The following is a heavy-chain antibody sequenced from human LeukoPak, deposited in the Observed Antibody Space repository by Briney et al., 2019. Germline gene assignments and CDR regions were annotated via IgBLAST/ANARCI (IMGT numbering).Heavy chain of an antibody. Sequence: GGSLRLSCAASGFSFSSYGMHWVRQAPGKGLEWVAVIWFVGSNKYYADSVRGRFTISRDNSKNTLYLQMNSLRVEDTAFYYCARGETRIAVAGTGGFDIWGQGTMVTVSS. V-gene: IGHV3-33*01. J-gene: IGHJ3*02. CDR1: GFSFSSYG. D-gene: IGHD6-19*01. CDR2: IWFVGSNK. CDR3: ARGETRIAVAGTGGFDI.